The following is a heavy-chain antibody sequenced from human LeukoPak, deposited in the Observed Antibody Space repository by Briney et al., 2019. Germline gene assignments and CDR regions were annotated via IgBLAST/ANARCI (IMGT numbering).Heavy chain of an antibody. J-gene: IGHJ4*02. CDR3: AKADSSGWYRLFDY. V-gene: IGHV3-9*01. CDR2: ISWNSGSI. D-gene: IGHD6-19*01. Sequence: PGRSLRLSCAASGFTFDDYAMHWVRQAPGKGLEWVSGISWNSGSIGYADSVKGRFTISRDNAKNSLYLQMNSLRAEDTALYYCAKADSSGWYRLFDYWGQGTLVTVSS. CDR1: GFTFDDYA.